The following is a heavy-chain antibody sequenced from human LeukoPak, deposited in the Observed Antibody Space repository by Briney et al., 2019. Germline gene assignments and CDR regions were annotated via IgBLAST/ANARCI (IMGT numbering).Heavy chain of an antibody. J-gene: IGHJ4*02. V-gene: IGHV4-59*01. CDR3: ARGTYYDYVWGSYRYTLDY. Sequence: SEPLSLPCTVSGGSLSSYYWSWLRHPPGKGLEWMGYNYYSGSTNHNPSLKSRVTISVDTSKNQFSLKLSSVTAADTAVYYWARGTYYDYVWGSYRYTLDYGGQGTLVTVSS. CDR2: NYYSGST. CDR1: GGSLSSYY. D-gene: IGHD3-16*02.